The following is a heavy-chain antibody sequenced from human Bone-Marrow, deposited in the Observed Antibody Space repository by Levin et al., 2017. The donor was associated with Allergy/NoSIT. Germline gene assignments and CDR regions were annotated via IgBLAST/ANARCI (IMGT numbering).Heavy chain of an antibody. J-gene: IGHJ4*02. Sequence: GSLRLSCTASGFPFNNYAMHWVRQAPGKGLEWVAVIVFDASNKFYGDSAQGRFIISRDSSTNTLHLQMNSLRREDSGLYYCAKGCDGAATFDYLGQGTVVPVS. CDR1: GFPFNNYA. CDR3: AKGCDGAATFDY. D-gene: IGHD1-1*01. V-gene: IGHV3-30*18. CDR2: IVFDASNK.